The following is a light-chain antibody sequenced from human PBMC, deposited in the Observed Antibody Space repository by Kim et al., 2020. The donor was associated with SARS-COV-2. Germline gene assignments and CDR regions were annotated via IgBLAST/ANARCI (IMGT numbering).Light chain of an antibody. V-gene: IGLV3-19*01. CDR3: SSRDSSGNSYF. CDR2: DEN. J-gene: IGLJ1*01. Sequence: ALGQTVKITCQGDSLRTYVASWYQQRPGQAPVIVIYDENNRPSGIPDRFSASSSGNTASVTIAGAQAEDEADYYCSSRDSSGNSYFFGTGTKVTVL. CDR1: SLRTYV.